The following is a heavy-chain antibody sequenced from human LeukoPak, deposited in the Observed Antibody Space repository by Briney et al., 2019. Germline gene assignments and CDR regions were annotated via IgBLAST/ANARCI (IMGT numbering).Heavy chain of an antibody. D-gene: IGHD2/OR15-2a*01. J-gene: IGHJ4*02. CDR3: ARDQAFYFSYVDY. Sequence: GGSLRLSCAASGFTFSNYGMHWVRQAPGKGLEWVAVIFYDGSNKHYAESVKGRFTISRDNSKNTVHLQMDSLRAEDTAVYYCARDQAFYFSYVDYWGQGNLVTVSS. CDR2: IFYDGSNK. CDR1: GFTFSNYG. V-gene: IGHV3-33*01.